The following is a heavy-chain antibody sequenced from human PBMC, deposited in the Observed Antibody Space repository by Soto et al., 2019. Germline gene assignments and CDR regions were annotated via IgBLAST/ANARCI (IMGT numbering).Heavy chain of an antibody. CDR3: ARGLRGYDGYYYYGMDV. CDR2: ISGYNGNT. CDR1: GYTFTSYG. D-gene: IGHD5-12*01. V-gene: IGHV1-18*01. Sequence: QVQLVQSGAEVKKPGASVKVSCKASGYTFTSYGISWVRQAPGQGLEWMGWISGYNGNTNHAQKFQGRVTMTTDTSTSTAYMELRSLRSDDTAVYYCARGLRGYDGYYYYGMDVWGQWTAVTVSS. J-gene: IGHJ6*02.